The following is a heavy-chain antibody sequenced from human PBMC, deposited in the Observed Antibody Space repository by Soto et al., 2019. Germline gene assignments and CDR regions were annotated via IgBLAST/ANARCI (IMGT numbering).Heavy chain of an antibody. V-gene: IGHV4-4*07. J-gene: IGHJ6*02. Sequence: SETLSLTCTVSGGSISSYYWSWIRQPAGKGLELIGRIYASGSTNYNPSLKSRVTMSVDASKNQFSLRLSSVTAADTALYFCARDYYGSASYENYYYYGMDVWGQGTTVTVSS. D-gene: IGHD3-10*01. CDR3: ARDYYGSASYENYYYYGMDV. CDR1: GGSISSYY. CDR2: IYASGST.